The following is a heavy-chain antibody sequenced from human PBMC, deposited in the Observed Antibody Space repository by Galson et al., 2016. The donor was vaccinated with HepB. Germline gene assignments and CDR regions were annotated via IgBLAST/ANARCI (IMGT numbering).Heavy chain of an antibody. Sequence: CAISGDSVSSNTASWNWIRQSPSRGFEWLGGTYYRSKWINEYAVSVKSRITINPDTSENQFSLQLNSVTPEDTAVYYCTRDFDYWGQGTLVTVSS. CDR2: TYYRSKWIN. J-gene: IGHJ4*02. V-gene: IGHV6-1*01. CDR1: GDSVSSNTAS. CDR3: TRDFDY.